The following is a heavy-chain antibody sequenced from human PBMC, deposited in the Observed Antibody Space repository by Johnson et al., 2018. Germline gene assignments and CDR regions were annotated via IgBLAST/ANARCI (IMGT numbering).Heavy chain of an antibody. CDR2: IRSKANSYAT. V-gene: IGHV3-73*02. J-gene: IGHJ6*02. D-gene: IGHD3-22*01. CDR3: TRLATKYYDSRDGMDV. CDR1: GFNFSDSA. Sequence: VRLQESGGGLVQPGGSLKLSCAASGFNFSDSAMYWARQASGKGLEWVGRIRSKANSYATAYAAYVKGRFNISRDDSKNMAYLQMNSLKTEDTAVYYCTRLATKYYDSRDGMDVWGQGTTVTVSS.